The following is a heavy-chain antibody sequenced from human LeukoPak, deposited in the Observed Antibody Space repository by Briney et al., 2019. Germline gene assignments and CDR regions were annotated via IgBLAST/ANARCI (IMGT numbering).Heavy chain of an antibody. CDR2: ITGSGGNR. V-gene: IGHV3-23*01. CDR3: AKDDNYIRFLS. Sequence: GGSLRLSCAASGFTFSSYAMNWVRQAPGKGVEWVSGITGSGGNRYYADSVKGRFTISRDNSKNTLYLQMNSLRAEDTAVYYCAKDDNYIRFLSWGQGTLVTVSS. CDR1: GFTFSSYA. D-gene: IGHD3-16*01. J-gene: IGHJ5*02.